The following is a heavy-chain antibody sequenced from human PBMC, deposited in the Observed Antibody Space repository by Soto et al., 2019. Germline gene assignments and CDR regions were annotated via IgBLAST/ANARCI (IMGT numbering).Heavy chain of an antibody. CDR3: AKDRGSYDIWSGTQRYYAMDV. J-gene: IGHJ6*02. Sequence: QGQLVESGGGVVQPGTSLRLSCAASGFIFSRHGMHWVRQAPGKGLEWVAFTSYDGSNTYYADSVNGRFTISRDNPKNTLFLQMKSLRPNDTALYFCAKDRGSYDIWSGTQRYYAMDVWGQGATVTVSS. CDR1: GFIFSRHG. CDR2: TSYDGSNT. D-gene: IGHD3-3*01. V-gene: IGHV3-30*18.